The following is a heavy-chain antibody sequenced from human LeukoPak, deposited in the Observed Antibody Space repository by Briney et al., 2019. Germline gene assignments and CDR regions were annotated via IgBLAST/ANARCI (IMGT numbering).Heavy chain of an antibody. CDR1: GESFSGYY. D-gene: IGHD3-16*02. V-gene: IGHV4-34*01. CDR2: INHSGST. Sequence: SETLSLTCAVYGESFSGYYWSWIRQPPGKGLEWIGEINHSGSTNYNPSLKSRVTISVDTSKNQFSLKLSSVTAADTAVYYCAGSNHAYGYVWGSYRYGPYYFDYWGQGTLVTVSS. J-gene: IGHJ4*02. CDR3: AGSNHAYGYVWGSYRYGPYYFDY.